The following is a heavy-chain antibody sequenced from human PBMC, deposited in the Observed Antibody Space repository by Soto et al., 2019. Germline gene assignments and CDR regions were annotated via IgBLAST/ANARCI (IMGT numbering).Heavy chain of an antibody. CDR2: IYPGDSDT. V-gene: IGHV5-51*01. CDR1: GYSFTTYW. J-gene: IGHJ3*02. Sequence: GESLKISCKGSGYSFTTYWIGWVRQMPGKGLEGMVIIYPGDSDTRYSPSFQGQVTISADKSINTTYLQWSSLKASDTAMYYCAGLYYYGSGSYLVLSGAFDIWGQGTMVTVSS. CDR3: AGLYYYGSGSYLVLSGAFDI. D-gene: IGHD3-10*01.